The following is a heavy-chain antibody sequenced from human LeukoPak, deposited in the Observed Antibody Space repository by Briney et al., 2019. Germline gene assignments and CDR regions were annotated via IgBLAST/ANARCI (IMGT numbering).Heavy chain of an antibody. CDR1: GGSISSYY. V-gene: IGHV4-59*12. Sequence: SETLSLTCTVSGGSISSYYWSWIRQPPGKGLEWIGYIYHSGSTYYNPSLKSRVTISVDRSKNQFSLKLSSVTAADTAVYYCARDQIRSSPVDAFDIWGQGTMVTVSS. J-gene: IGHJ3*02. CDR2: IYHSGST. D-gene: IGHD6-13*01. CDR3: ARDQIRSSPVDAFDI.